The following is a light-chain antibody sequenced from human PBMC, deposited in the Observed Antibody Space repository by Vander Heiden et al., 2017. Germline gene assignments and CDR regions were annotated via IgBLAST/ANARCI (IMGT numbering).Light chain of an antibody. CDR1: QSVSSN. J-gene: IGKJ2*01. V-gene: IGKV3-15*01. Sequence: DIVLTQSPATLSVSPGERATLSCRASQSVSSNFAWYQQKPGQAPRLLIYGASTRATGIPARFSGSGSGTEFTLTISSLQSEDFAVYYCQQDNNWPYTFGQGTKLEIK. CDR2: GAS. CDR3: QQDNNWPYT.